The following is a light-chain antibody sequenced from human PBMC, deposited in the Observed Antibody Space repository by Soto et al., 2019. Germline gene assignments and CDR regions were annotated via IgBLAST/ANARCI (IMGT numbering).Light chain of an antibody. J-gene: IGLJ1*01. Sequence: QSVLTQPTSVSAAPGQKVTISCSGSSSNIGNNYVSWYQQLPGTAPKLLIYENNKRPSGIPDRFSGSKSGTSATLGITGLQTGDEADYYCGTWDSSLSAGFYVFGTGTKLTVL. V-gene: IGLV1-51*02. CDR1: SSNIGNNY. CDR2: ENN. CDR3: GTWDSSLSAGFYV.